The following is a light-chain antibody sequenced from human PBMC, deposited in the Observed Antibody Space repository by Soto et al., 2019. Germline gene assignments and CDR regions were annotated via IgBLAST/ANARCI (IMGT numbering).Light chain of an antibody. Sequence: QSVLTLRRSVSGSPGQSVTISCTGTSSDVGGYNYVSWYQQHPGKAPKLMIYDVSKRPSGVPDRFSGSKSGNTASLTISGLQAEDEADYYCCSYAGSYTHVFGSGTKLTVL. J-gene: IGLJ1*01. CDR2: DVS. CDR3: CSYAGSYTHV. V-gene: IGLV2-11*01. CDR1: SSDVGGYNY.